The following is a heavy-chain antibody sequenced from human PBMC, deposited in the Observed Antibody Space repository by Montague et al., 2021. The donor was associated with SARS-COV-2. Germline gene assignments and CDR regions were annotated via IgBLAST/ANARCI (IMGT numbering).Heavy chain of an antibody. V-gene: IGHV5-10-1*01. CDR2: IDPSDSNT. CDR1: GYSFTTYW. CDR3: ATPDY. Sequence: QSGAEVKKPGESLKISCKGSGYSFTTYWINWVRQMPGKGLEWMGKIDPSDSNTYYSPSFQGHVTISVDKSISTAYLQWSSLKASDTAMFYCATPDYWGQGTLVTVSS. J-gene: IGHJ4*02.